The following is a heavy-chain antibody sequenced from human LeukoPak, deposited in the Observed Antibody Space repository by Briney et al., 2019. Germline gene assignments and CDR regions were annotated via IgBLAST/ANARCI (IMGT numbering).Heavy chain of an antibody. D-gene: IGHD5-12*01. CDR1: GYTFTSYG. CDR2: INPDNGAT. V-gene: IGHV1-2*02. Sequence: ASVKVSCKASGYTFTSYGISWVRQAPGQGLELMGWINPDNGATTYAEKFQGRVTMTRDTSITTAYMELSRLRSDDTAVYYCARPPGRDGYNRYDNWGQGTLVTVSS. CDR3: ARPPGRDGYNRYDN. J-gene: IGHJ4*02.